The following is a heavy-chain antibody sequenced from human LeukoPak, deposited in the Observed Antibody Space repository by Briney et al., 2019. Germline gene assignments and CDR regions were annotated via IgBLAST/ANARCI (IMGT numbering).Heavy chain of an antibody. D-gene: IGHD4-17*01. Sequence: TGGSLRLSCAASGFTFSSYAMSWVPQAPGKGLEWVSAISGSGGSTYYAESVKGRFTISRENSKNTLYLQMNSLRAEDTAVYYCAKDESYGDYVDYWGQGTLVTVSS. CDR3: AKDESYGDYVDY. CDR2: ISGSGGST. CDR1: GFTFSSYA. J-gene: IGHJ4*02. V-gene: IGHV3-23*01.